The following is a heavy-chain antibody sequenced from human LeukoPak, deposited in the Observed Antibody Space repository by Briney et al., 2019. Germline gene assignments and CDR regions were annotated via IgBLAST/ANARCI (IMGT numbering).Heavy chain of an antibody. V-gene: IGHV3-30*18. CDR3: AKEYSSSYFDY. CDR1: GFTFSSYG. J-gene: IGHJ4*02. CDR2: ISYDGSNK. Sequence: GSLRLSCAASGFTFSSYGMHWVRQAPGKGLEWVAVISYDGSNKYYADSVKGRFTISRDNSKNTLYLQMNSLRAEDTAVYYCAKEYSSSYFDYWGQGTLVTVSS. D-gene: IGHD6-6*01.